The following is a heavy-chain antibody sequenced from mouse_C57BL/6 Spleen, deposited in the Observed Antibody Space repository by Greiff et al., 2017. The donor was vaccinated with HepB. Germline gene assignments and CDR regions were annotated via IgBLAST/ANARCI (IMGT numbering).Heavy chain of an antibody. D-gene: IGHD4-1*02. CDR1: GFTFSSYT. CDR3: ATHPQLVFDY. Sequence: DVQLVESGGGLVKPGGSLKLSCAASGFTFSSYTMSWVRQTPEKRLEWVATISGGGGNTYYPDSVKGRFTIPRDNAKNTLYLQMSSLRSEDTALYYCATHPQLVFDYWGQGTTLTVSS. CDR2: ISGGGGNT. J-gene: IGHJ2*01. V-gene: IGHV5-9*01.